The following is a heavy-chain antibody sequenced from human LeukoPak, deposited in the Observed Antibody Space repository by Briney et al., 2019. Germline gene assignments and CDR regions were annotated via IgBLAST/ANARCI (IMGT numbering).Heavy chain of an antibody. J-gene: IGHJ5*02. CDR1: GGSISSYY. CDR3: ARLGYSSSFCNWFDP. CDR2: IYTSGST. Sequence: SETLSLTCTVAGGSISSYYWRWLRQPPGEGMGWVGYIYTSGSTNYNPSLKSQVTISVYTSKNHFSPKLSSVTAADTAVYYCARLGYSSSFCNWFDPWGQGTLVTVSS. D-gene: IGHD6-6*01. V-gene: IGHV4-4*09.